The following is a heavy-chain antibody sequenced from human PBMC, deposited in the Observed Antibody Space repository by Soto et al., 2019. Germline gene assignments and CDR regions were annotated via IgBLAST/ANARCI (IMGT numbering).Heavy chain of an antibody. CDR2: IYYSGST. V-gene: IGHV4-61*01. CDR3: ARGRRAGRCECLYGMDV. CDR1: GGSVSSGSYY. Sequence: SETLSLTCTVSGGSVSSGSYYWGWIRQPPGKGLEWSGNIYYSGSTNYNPSLKSRATISVDTSKNQFSLTLSSVTAADTAVYYCARGRRAGRCECLYGMDVWGQGTMVTVSS. J-gene: IGHJ6*02. D-gene: IGHD1-26*01.